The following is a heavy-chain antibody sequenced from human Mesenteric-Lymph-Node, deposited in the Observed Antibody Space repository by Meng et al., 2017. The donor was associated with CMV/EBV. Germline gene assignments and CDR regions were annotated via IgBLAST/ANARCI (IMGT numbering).Heavy chain of an antibody. CDR1: GGSFSGYY. V-gene: IGHV4-34*01. J-gene: IGHJ4*02. CDR3: ARHQRWLKSEGGFNY. D-gene: IGHD4-23*01. CDR2: INHSGST. Sequence: GELKQGGAGLLKPAGTLSLTCAVYGGSFSGYYWGWIRQPPGKGLEWIGEINHSGSTNYHPSLKSRVTISVDTSKNQFSLKLSSVTAADTAVYYCARHQRWLKSEGGFNYWGQGTLVTVSS.